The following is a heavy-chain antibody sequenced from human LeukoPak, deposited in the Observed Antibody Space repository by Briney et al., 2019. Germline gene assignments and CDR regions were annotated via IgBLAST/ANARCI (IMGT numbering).Heavy chain of an antibody. Sequence: SETLSLTCTVSGGSISSSSYYWGWIRQPPGKGLEWIGSIYYSGSTYYNPSLKSRVTISVDTSKNQFSLKLSSVTAADTAVYYCARHVNWVTGYWGQGTLVTVSS. CDR1: GGSISSSSYY. J-gene: IGHJ4*02. CDR3: ARHVNWVTGY. D-gene: IGHD2-21*02. V-gene: IGHV4-39*01. CDR2: IYYSGST.